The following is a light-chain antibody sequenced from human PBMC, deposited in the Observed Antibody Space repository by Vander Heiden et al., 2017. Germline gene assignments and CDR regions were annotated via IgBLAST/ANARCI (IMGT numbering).Light chain of an antibody. J-gene: IGKJ1*01. CDR3: QQSNGTMWT. CDR1: QTITAS. V-gene: IGKV1-39*01. CDR2: SPL. Sequence: IQMSEATSSLPAVIVYRVTSTCRASQTITASLPWSKQELGGAPNLLTYSPLTLQDAAPSRSSASRPGPTFPLTITSLQPEDFASYFCQQSNGTMWTFGEGTKVEVK.